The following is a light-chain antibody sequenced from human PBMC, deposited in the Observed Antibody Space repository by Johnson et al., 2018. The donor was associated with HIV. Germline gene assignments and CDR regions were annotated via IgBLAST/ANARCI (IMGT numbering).Light chain of an antibody. CDR3: GTWDSSLSAYV. V-gene: IGLV1-51*02. CDR1: SSNIGNNY. J-gene: IGLJ1*01. CDR2: ENN. Sequence: QSVLTQPPSVSAAPGQKVTISCSGSSSNIGNNYVSWYKQFPGTAPKLLMYENNKRPSGIPARFSGSKSGTSATLGITGLQTGDEADYYCGTWDSSLSAYVVGTGTKVTVL.